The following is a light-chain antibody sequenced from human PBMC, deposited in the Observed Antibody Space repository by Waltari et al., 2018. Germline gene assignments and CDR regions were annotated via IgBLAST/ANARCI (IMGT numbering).Light chain of an antibody. J-gene: IGLJ2*01. CDR1: SRDIGGSNF. CDR3: TSYRDTTTLL. CDR2: DVN. V-gene: IGLV2-14*03. Sequence: QSALSQPASVSGSPGQSITISCTGSSRDIGGSNFVSWYQHHPGKAPKLLIYDVNNRPSGVSDRFSGSKSGNTASLTITGLLADDEADYYCTSYRDTTTLLFGGGTKLTVL.